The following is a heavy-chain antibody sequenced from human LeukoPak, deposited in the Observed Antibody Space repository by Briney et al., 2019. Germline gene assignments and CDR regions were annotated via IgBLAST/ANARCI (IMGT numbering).Heavy chain of an antibody. CDR1: GGSTRGYY. D-gene: IGHD2-21*01. J-gene: IGHJ6*02. V-gene: IGHV4-59*01. Sequence: SETLSLTCTVSGGSTRGYYWSWTRQPPGKGLEWIGYMSYSGSTKYSPPLRSRVTISVDTSKNQFSLKLTSVTAADTAVYYCARDICGGDCYDYGMDVWGQGTTVTVSS. CDR3: ARDICGGDCYDYGMDV. CDR2: MSYSGST.